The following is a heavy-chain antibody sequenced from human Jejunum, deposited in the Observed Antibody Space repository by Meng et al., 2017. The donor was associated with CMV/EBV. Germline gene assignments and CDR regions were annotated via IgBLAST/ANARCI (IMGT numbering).Heavy chain of an antibody. V-gene: IGHV1-2*02. CDR1: FTGYY. Sequence: FTGYYMHWVGQDPGQGLEWMGWINPNSGGTNYAQKFQGRVTMTRDTSISTAYMELSRLRSDDTAVYYCARAIRYCSSTSCSHVDYWGQGTLVTVSS. D-gene: IGHD2-2*01. CDR3: ARAIRYCSSTSCSHVDY. CDR2: INPNSGGT. J-gene: IGHJ4*02.